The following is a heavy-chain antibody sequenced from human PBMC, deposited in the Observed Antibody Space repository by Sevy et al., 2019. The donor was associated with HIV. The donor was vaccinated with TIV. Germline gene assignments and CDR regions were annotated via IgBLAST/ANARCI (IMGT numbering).Heavy chain of an antibody. CDR3: ATRYSSGWSLKYFQH. D-gene: IGHD6-19*01. CDR1: GYTLTELS. Sequence: ASVKVSCKVSGYTLTELSMHWVRQAPGKGLEWMGGFDPEDGETIYAQKFQGRVTMTEDTSTDTAYMELSSLRSEDTAMYYCATRYSSGWSLKYFQHWGQGTLVTVSS. V-gene: IGHV1-24*01. J-gene: IGHJ1*01. CDR2: FDPEDGET.